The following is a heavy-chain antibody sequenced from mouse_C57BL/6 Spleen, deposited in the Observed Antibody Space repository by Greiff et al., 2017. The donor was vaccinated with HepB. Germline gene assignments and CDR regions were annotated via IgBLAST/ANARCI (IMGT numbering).Heavy chain of an antibody. J-gene: IGHJ1*03. V-gene: IGHV5-16*01. CDR3: ARDDSYWYFDV. CDR1: GFTFSDYY. D-gene: IGHD2-13*01. Sequence: EVKLVESEGGLVQPGSSMKLSCTASGFTFSDYYMAWVRQVPEKGLEWVANINYDGSSTYYLDSLKSRFIISRDNAKNILYLQRSSLKSEDTATYYCARDDSYWYFDVWGTGTTVTVSS. CDR2: INYDGSST.